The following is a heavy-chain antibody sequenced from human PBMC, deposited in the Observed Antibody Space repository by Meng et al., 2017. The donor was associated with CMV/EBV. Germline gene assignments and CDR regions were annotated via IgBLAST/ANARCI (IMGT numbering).Heavy chain of an antibody. V-gene: IGHV4-39*07. D-gene: IGHD3-3*01. J-gene: IGHJ4*02. CDR3: AGASFWSGYYDY. Sequence: SETLSLTCTVSGGSISSSSYYWGWIRQPPGKGLEWIGEINHSGSTNYNPSLKSRVTISVDTSKNQFSLKLSSVTAADTAVYYCAGASFWSGYYDYWGQGTLVTVSS. CDR2: INHSGST. CDR1: GGSISSSSYY.